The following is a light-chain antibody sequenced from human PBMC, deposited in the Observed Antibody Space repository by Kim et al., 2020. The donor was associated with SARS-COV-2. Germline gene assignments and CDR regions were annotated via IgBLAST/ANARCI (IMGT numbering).Light chain of an antibody. CDR2: DVS. CDR3: NSYTTSTTWV. J-gene: IGLJ3*02. CDR1: SRDIGTYNY. Sequence: GQSITNACTGTSRDIGTYNYVSWYQQYPGKAPKLMIYDVSKRPSGVSDRFSGSKSGNTSSLTISGLQAEDEADYYCNSYTTSTTWVFGGGTQLTVL. V-gene: IGLV2-14*04.